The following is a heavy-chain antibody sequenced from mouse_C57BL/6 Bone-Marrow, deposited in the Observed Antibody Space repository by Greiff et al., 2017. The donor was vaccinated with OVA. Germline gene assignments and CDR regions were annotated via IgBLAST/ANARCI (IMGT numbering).Heavy chain of an antibody. V-gene: IGHV1-26*01. J-gene: IGHJ2*01. CDR3: ARRGTTGVEDY. D-gene: IGHD1-1*01. Sequence: EVQLQQSGPELVKPGASVKLSCKASGYTFTDYYMNWVKQSHGKSLEWIGDINPNNGGTSYNQKFKGKATLTVDKSSSTAYMELRSLTSEDSAVYYCARRGTTGVEDYWGQGTTLTVSS. CDR1: GYTFTDYY. CDR2: INPNNGGT.